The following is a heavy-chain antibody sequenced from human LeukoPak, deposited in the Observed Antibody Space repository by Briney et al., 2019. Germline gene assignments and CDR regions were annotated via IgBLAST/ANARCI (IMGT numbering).Heavy chain of an antibody. D-gene: IGHD5-24*01. CDR2: IKQDGSEK. Sequence: PGGSLRLSCAASGFTFSSYWMSWVRQAQGKGLEWVANIKQDGSEKYYVDSVKGRFTISRDNAKNSLYLQMNSLRAEDTGVYYCARDYESGRDGYNGYYYYGMDVWAKGPRSPSP. J-gene: IGHJ6*02. CDR1: GFTFSSYW. CDR3: ARDYESGRDGYNGYYYYGMDV. V-gene: IGHV3-7*01.